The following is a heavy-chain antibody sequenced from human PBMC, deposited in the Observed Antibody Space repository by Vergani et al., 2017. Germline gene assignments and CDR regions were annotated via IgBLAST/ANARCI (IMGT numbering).Heavy chain of an antibody. Sequence: EVQLVESGGGLVQPGGSLRLSCAASGFTFSSYWMSWVRQAPGKGLEWVANIKQEGSEKYYVDSVKGRFTISRDNAKNSLYLQMNSLRAEDTAVYYCARDPTRGYYDFWSGYYYWGQGTLVTVSS. CDR2: IKQEGSEK. CDR3: ARDPTRGYYDFWSGYYY. J-gene: IGHJ4*02. D-gene: IGHD3-3*01. V-gene: IGHV3-7*01. CDR1: GFTFSSYW.